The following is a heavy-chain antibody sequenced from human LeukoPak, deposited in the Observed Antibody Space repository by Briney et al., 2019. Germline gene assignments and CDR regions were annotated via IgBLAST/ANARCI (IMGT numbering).Heavy chain of an antibody. J-gene: IGHJ6*03. CDR1: GYSISSDYY. V-gene: IGHV4-38-2*02. CDR3: ARETSQKGAHYMDV. D-gene: IGHD3-16*01. CDR2: VHHSGRT. Sequence: KSSETLSLTCTVSGYSISSDYYWGWIRQPPGKGLEWIGSVHHSGRTYYNPSLKSRVTISVDTSKNQFSLKQSSVTAADTAVYYCARETSQKGAHYMDVWGKGTTVTISS.